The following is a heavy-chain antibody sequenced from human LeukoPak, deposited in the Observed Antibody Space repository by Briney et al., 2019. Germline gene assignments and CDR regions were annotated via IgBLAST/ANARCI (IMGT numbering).Heavy chain of an antibody. Sequence: SETLSLTCTVSGGSISSSSYYWGWIRQPPGKGLEWIGSIYYSGSTYYNPSLKSRVTISVDTSKNQFSLKLSSVTAADTAVYYCARVELGSGGYYFDYWGQGTLVTVSS. D-gene: IGHD7-27*01. CDR2: IYYSGST. V-gene: IGHV4-39*07. J-gene: IGHJ4*02. CDR1: GGSISSSSYY. CDR3: ARVELGSGGYYFDY.